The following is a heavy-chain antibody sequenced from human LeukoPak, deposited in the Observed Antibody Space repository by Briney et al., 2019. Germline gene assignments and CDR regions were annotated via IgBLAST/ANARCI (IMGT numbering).Heavy chain of an antibody. Sequence: GGSLRLSCAASGFTFSSYEMNWVRQAPGKGLEWVSYISSSGSTIYYADPVKGRFTISRDNAKHSLYLQMNSLRAEDTAVYYCAELGITMIGGVWGKGTTVTISS. CDR1: GFTFSSYE. CDR2: ISSSGSTI. V-gene: IGHV3-48*03. J-gene: IGHJ6*04. CDR3: AELGITMIGGV. D-gene: IGHD3-10*02.